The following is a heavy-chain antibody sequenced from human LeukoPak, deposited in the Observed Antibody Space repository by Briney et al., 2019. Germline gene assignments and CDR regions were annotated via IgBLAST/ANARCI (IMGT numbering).Heavy chain of an antibody. CDR3: ARRGFGMALY. D-gene: IGHD3-10*01. CDR2: INHSGST. CDR1: GGSFSGYY. V-gene: IGHV4-34*01. J-gene: IGHJ4*02. Sequence: PSETLSLTCAVYGGSFSGYYWSWIRQPPGKGLEWIGEINHSGSTNYNPSLKSRVTISVDTSKNQFSLKLSSVTAADTAVYYCARRGFGMALYWGQGTLVTVSS.